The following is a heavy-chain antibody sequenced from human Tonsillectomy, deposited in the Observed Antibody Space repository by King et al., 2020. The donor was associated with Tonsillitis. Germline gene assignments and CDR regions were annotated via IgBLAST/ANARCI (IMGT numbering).Heavy chain of an antibody. CDR3: AKTKGPSTWYFKSDSFDY. CDR1: GFTFNNYA. J-gene: IGHJ4*02. CDR2: ISGSGGDT. Sequence: VQLVESGGGLVQPGGSLRLSCAASGFTFNNYAMSWVRQAPGKGLEWVSAISGSGGDTYYADSVTGRFTISRDNSKNTLYLQINSLRAEDTALYYCAKTKGPSTWYFKSDSFDYWGQGTLVTVSS. D-gene: IGHD6-13*01. V-gene: IGHV3-23*04.